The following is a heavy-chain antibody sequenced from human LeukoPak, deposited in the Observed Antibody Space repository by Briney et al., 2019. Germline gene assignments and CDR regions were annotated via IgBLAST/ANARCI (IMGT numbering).Heavy chain of an antibody. Sequence: SETLSLTCTVSGGSISSYYWSWIRQPPGKGLEWIGYIYYSGSTNYNPSLKSRVTLSVDTSKNQFSLKLSSVTAADTAVYYCARVMVRGVIQSGYYYYGMDVWGQGTTVTVSS. CDR2: IYYSGST. CDR3: ARVMVRGVIQSGYYYYGMDV. J-gene: IGHJ6*02. CDR1: GGSISSYY. D-gene: IGHD3-10*01. V-gene: IGHV4-59*01.